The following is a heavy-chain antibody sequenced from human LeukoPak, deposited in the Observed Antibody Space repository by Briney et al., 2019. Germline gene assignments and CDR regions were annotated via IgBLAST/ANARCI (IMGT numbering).Heavy chain of an antibody. CDR2: INPSGGST. Sequence: GASVKVSCKASGYTFTSYYMHWVRQAPGQGLEWMGIINPSGGSTSYAQKFQGRVTITADESTSTAYMELSSLRSEDTAVYYCARAAMVRGVIWAPVDYWGQGTLVTVSS. V-gene: IGHV1-46*01. CDR3: ARAAMVRGVIWAPVDY. CDR1: GYTFTSYY. J-gene: IGHJ4*02. D-gene: IGHD3-10*01.